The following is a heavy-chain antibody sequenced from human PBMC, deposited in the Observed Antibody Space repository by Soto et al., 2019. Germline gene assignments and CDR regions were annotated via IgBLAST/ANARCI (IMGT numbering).Heavy chain of an antibody. CDR1: GGTFNSHT. Sequence: QVQLVQSGAKVKRPGSSVKVSCKASGGTFNSHTINWVRQAPGQGLEWVGRVVPLLGIESHPQKFKDRLTVTADTSTGSVFMELTNLRSEDTAVYYCAIYRPEKAVVPEPRHHFDSWGTGILLTVSS. V-gene: IGHV1-69*02. D-gene: IGHD2-21*01. CDR3: AIYRPEKAVVPEPRHHFDS. CDR2: VVPLLGIE. J-gene: IGHJ4*02.